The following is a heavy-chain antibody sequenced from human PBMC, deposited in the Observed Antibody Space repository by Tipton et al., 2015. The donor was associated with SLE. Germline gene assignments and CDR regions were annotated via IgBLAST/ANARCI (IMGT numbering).Heavy chain of an antibody. J-gene: IGHJ2*01. D-gene: IGHD3-22*01. V-gene: IGHV3-23*01. CDR3: ARRLYYYDSSGFFDL. CDR2: ISGSGGTT. Sequence: SLRLSCAASGFTFSSYAMSWVRQAPGKGLEWVSAISGSGGTTYSADSVKGRFTISRDNSKNSLYLQMNSLRAEDTAVYYCARRLYYYDSSGFFDLWGRGTLVTVSS. CDR1: GFTFSSYA.